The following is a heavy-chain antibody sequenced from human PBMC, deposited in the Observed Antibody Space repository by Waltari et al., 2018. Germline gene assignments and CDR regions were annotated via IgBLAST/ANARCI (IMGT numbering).Heavy chain of an antibody. CDR2: ISSNGGNT. CDR1: GCRFSKSA. J-gene: IGHJ4*02. D-gene: IGHD6-19*01. Sequence: QLVESGGGLVQPGGSLRRSCSAFGCRFSKSAMHWVRQAPGKGLEYVSTISSNGGNTYYADSVKDRFTISRDNSKNSLYLQMSNLRPEDTALYYCVKGKEVAGNDSWGQGAPVTVSS. CDR3: VKGKEVAGNDS. V-gene: IGHV3-64D*08.